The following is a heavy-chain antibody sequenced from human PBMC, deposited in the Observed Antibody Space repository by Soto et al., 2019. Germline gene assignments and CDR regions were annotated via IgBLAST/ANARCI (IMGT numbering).Heavy chain of an antibody. J-gene: IGHJ6*03. CDR2: INHSGTA. V-gene: IGHV4-34*01. D-gene: IGHD3-9*01. CDR3: ASYHFLDLWTGSRHYMDV. Sequence: PSETLSLTCAVYGGSFSGYYWSWIRQPPGKGLEWIGEINHSGTANYNPSLKTRVTISADASKHQFSLRLTSVTAADSAIYYCASYHFLDLWTGSRHYMDVWSRGTPVTVSS. CDR1: GGSFSGYY.